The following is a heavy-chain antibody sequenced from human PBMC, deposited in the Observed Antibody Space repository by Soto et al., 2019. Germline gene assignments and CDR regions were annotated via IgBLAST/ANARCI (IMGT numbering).Heavy chain of an antibody. V-gene: IGHV3-15*07. D-gene: IGHD2-8*01. CDR1: GFTFTTAC. CDR2: IKSKNDGGKP. CDR3: TTDSYFTKKLVRFDY. Sequence: PGGPLRLSFAASGFTFTTACTNWVLQAPGKXLEWVGRIKSKNDGGKPDLDENVRGRFDISRDDSKSMVYLQMKRLKTEDTAVYYCTTDSYFTKKLVRFDYWGLGTLVTVSS. J-gene: IGHJ4*01.